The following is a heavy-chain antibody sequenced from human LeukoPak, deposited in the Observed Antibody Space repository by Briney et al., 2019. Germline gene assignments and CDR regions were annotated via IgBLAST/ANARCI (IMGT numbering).Heavy chain of an antibody. CDR3: ATHGVPIYFDF. CDR2: IYYSGST. V-gene: IGHV4-59*01. CDR1: GRPISSYY. J-gene: IGHJ4*02. Sequence: SETLSLTRTVSGRPISSYYLSWIRQPPGKGLEWIGYIYYSGSTNYNPSLKSRVTISVDTSKNQFSLKLSSVTAADTAVYYCATHGVPIYFDFWGQGALITVSS. D-gene: IGHD2-8*01.